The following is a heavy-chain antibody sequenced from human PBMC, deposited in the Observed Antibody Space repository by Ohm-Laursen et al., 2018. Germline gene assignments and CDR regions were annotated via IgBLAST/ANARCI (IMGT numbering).Heavy chain of an antibody. V-gene: IGHV4-4*07. CDR2: IYSSLNT. CDR1: GGSIDSYY. CDR3: AGRGY. Sequence: GTLSLTCPVSGGSIDSYYWSWIRQPAGKGLEWIGHIYSSLNTNYSPSLRSRVTMSVDASKNQFSLKLSSVTAADTAVYYCAGRGYWGQGTLVTVSS. J-gene: IGHJ4*02.